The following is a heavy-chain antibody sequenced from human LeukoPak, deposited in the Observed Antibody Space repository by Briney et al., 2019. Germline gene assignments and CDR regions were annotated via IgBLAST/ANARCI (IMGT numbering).Heavy chain of an antibody. CDR3: ARSSNGWFDP. J-gene: IGHJ5*02. CDR1: GFTFSSYS. Sequence: GGSLRLSCAASGFTFSSYSMNWVRQAPGKGLEWVSSISSSSSYIYYADSVKGRFTISRDNAKNSLYLQMNSLRAENTAVYYCARSSNGWFDPWGQGTLVTVSS. D-gene: IGHD6-6*01. CDR2: ISSSSSYI. V-gene: IGHV3-21*01.